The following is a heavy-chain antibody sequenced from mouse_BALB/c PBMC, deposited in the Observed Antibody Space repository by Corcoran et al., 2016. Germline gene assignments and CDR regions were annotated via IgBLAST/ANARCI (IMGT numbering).Heavy chain of an antibody. CDR2: INTYTGEP. J-gene: IGHJ4*01. Sequence: QIQLVQSGPALKKPGETVKISCKASGYTFSNYGMKWVKQAPGKGLKWTGWINTYTGEPTYDDDFKGRFAFSLETSASTAYLQINNLKNEDTATYFCAREPYAMDYWGQGTSVTVSS. V-gene: IGHV9-3-1*01. CDR3: AREPYAMDY. D-gene: IGHD6-1*01. CDR1: GYTFSNYG.